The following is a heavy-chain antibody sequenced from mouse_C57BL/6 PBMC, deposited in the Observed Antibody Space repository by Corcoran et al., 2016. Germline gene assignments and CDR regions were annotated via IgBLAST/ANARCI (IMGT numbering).Heavy chain of an antibody. J-gene: IGHJ2*01. CDR2: INPNNGGT. Sequence: EVQLQQSGPELVKPGASVKMSCKASGYTFTDYNMHWVKQSHGKSLEWIGYINPNNGGTSYNQKFKGKATLTVNKSSSTAYMELRSLTSEDSSVYYCARGHYGSSFDYWGQGTTLTVSS. D-gene: IGHD1-1*01. CDR1: GYTFTDYN. CDR3: ARGHYGSSFDY. V-gene: IGHV1-22*01.